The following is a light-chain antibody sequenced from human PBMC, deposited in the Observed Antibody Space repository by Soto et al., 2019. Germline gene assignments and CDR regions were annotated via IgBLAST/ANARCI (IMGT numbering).Light chain of an antibody. CDR1: QSVSSSY. J-gene: IGKJ2*01. V-gene: IGKV3-20*01. Sequence: EIVLTQSPGTLSLSPGERATLSCRASQSVSSSYLAWYQQKPGQAPRLLIYGASSRATGIPDRFSGSGSGTDFTLTISRLGPEDFAVNYCQQYGSSPPYTFGQGTELEIK. CDR3: QQYGSSPPYT. CDR2: GAS.